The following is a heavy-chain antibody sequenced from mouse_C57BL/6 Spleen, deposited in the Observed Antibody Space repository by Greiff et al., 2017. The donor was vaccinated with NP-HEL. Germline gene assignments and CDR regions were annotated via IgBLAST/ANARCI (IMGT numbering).Heavy chain of an antibody. CDR3: ARPPLITTVVAYDY. Sequence: EVQLQQSGPELVKPGASVKMSCKASGYTFTDYNMHWVKQSHGKSLEWIGYINPNNGGTSYNQKFKGKAKLTVNKSSSTAYMELRSMTSEDSAVYDCARPPLITTVVAYDYWGQGTTLTVSS. CDR1: GYTFTDYN. V-gene: IGHV1-22*01. CDR2: INPNNGGT. D-gene: IGHD1-1*01. J-gene: IGHJ2*01.